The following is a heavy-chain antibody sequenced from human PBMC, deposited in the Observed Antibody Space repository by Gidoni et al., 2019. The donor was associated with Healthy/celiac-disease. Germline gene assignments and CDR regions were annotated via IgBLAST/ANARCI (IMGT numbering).Heavy chain of an antibody. D-gene: IGHD6-6*01. CDR2: ST. CDR3: ARDSYGSSSPIDY. J-gene: IGHJ4*02. V-gene: IGHV4-30-2*05. Sequence: STYYNPSLKSRVTISVDTSKNQFSLKLSSVTAADTAVYYCARDSYGSSSPIDYWGQGTLVTVSS.